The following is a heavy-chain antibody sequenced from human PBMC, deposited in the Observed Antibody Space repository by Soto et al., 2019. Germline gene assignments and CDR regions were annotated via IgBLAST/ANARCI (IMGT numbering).Heavy chain of an antibody. V-gene: IGHV1-3*01. J-gene: IGHJ6*02. Sequence: SVKLSCKASGYSFSTYAMHWVRQAPGQSLEWMGWINGGTGQTKFSQRFQDRITITRDTSASTAYMELSSLRSEDTAVYYCARGKGMEENYYYYGLDIWGQGTTVTVSS. CDR2: INGGTGQT. CDR1: GYSFSTYA. D-gene: IGHD1-1*01. CDR3: ARGKGMEENYYYYGLDI.